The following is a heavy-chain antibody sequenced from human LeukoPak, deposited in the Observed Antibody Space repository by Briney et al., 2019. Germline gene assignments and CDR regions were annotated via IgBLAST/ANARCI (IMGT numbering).Heavy chain of an antibody. CDR2: ISGGGGST. Sequence: GSLRLSCAASGFTFSSYAMNWVRQAPGKGLECVSRISGGGGSTYYADSVKGRFTISRDNSKNTLYLQMNSLRAEDTAVYYCAKVHYYDSSGYYYYYYGMDVWGQGTTVTVSS. D-gene: IGHD3-22*01. V-gene: IGHV3-23*01. CDR1: GFTFSSYA. J-gene: IGHJ6*02. CDR3: AKVHYYDSSGYYYYYYGMDV.